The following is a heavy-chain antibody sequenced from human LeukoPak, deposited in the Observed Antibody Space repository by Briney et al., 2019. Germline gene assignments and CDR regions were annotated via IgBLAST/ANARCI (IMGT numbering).Heavy chain of an antibody. CDR3: ARYSSGWYGGNWFDP. CDR1: GFTFDDYA. CDR2: ISWNSGSI. V-gene: IGHV3-9*01. J-gene: IGHJ5*02. D-gene: IGHD6-19*01. Sequence: GRSLRLSCAASGFTFDDYAMHWVRQAPGKGLEWVSRISWNSGSIGYADSVKGRFTISRDNAKNSLYLQMNNLRAEDTAVYYCARYSSGWYGGNWFDPWGQGTLVTVSS.